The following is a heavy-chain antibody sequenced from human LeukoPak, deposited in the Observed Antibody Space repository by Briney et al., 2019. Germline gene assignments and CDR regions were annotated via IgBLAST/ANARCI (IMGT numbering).Heavy chain of an antibody. V-gene: IGHV4-34*01. CDR1: GGSFSGYY. Sequence: SETLSLTCAVYGGSFSGYYWSWIRQPPGKGLEWIGEINHRGSTNYNPSLKSRVTISVDTSKNQFSLKLSSVTAADTAVYYCARGRRIAAAGRNWFDPWGQGTLVTVSS. D-gene: IGHD6-13*01. CDR2: INHRGST. CDR3: ARGRRIAAAGRNWFDP. J-gene: IGHJ5*02.